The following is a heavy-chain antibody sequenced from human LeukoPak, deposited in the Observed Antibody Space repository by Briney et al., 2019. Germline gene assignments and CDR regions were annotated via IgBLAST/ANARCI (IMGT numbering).Heavy chain of an antibody. Sequence: GGSLRLSCAASGFTFDDYAMHWVRQAPGKGLEWVSGISWNSGSIGYADSVKGRFTISRDNAKNSLYLQMNSLRAEDMALYYCAKGTDLSRSHFDYWGQGTLVTVSS. CDR1: GFTFDDYA. J-gene: IGHJ4*02. CDR3: AKGTDLSRSHFDY. CDR2: ISWNSGSI. V-gene: IGHV3-9*03. D-gene: IGHD2/OR15-2a*01.